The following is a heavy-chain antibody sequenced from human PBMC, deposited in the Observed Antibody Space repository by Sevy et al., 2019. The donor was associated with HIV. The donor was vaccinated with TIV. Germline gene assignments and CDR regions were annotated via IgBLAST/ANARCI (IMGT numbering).Heavy chain of an antibody. D-gene: IGHD2-2*03. J-gene: IGHJ3*02. CDR2: IKKDGSEK. CDR1: GFTFSTYW. Sequence: GGSLRLSCAASGFTFSTYWMSWVRQAPGKGLEWVANIKKDGSEKHYVDSVRGRFTISRDNAKNSRSLQMHSLRGEDTAVDYCARDSGYCSSFGCRGDAFDIWGQGTTVTVSS. CDR3: ARDSGYCSSFGCRGDAFDI. V-gene: IGHV3-7*01.